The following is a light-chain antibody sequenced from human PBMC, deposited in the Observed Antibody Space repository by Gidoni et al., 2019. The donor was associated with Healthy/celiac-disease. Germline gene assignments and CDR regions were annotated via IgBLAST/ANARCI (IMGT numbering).Light chain of an antibody. V-gene: IGKV1-5*01. Sequence: DIQMTQSPSTLSASVGDRVTITCRASQSISSWLAWYQQKPGKAPKLLIYDASSLESGVPSRFSGSGSGTEFTLTISSLQPDDFATYYCQQYNSYPITFGPXTKVDIK. CDR1: QSISSW. CDR3: QQYNSYPIT. CDR2: DAS. J-gene: IGKJ3*01.